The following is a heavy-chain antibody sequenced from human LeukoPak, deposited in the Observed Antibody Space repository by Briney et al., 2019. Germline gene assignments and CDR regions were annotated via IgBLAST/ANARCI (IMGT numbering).Heavy chain of an antibody. Sequence: SETLSLTCAVYGGSFSGYYWSWIRQPPGKGLEWIGEINHSGSTNYNPSLKSRVTISVDTSKNQFSLKLSSVTAADTAVYYCARVRVDVVRGARYAMDVWGKGTTVIVSS. CDR1: GGSFSGYY. D-gene: IGHD3-10*01. CDR3: ARVRVDVVRGARYAMDV. CDR2: INHSGST. J-gene: IGHJ6*04. V-gene: IGHV4-34*01.